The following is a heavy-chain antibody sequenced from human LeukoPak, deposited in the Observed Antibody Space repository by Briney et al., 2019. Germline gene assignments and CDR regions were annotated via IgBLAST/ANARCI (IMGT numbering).Heavy chain of an antibody. Sequence: GGSLRLSCAASGFTFSSYAMSWVRQAPGKGLEWVSAISGSGGSTYYADSVKGRFTISRDNSKNTLYLQMNSLRAEDTAIYYCVKGADSSGWYLNCFDPWGQGTLVTVSS. CDR2: ISGSGGST. D-gene: IGHD6-19*01. V-gene: IGHV3-23*01. J-gene: IGHJ5*02. CDR1: GFTFSSYA. CDR3: VKGADSSGWYLNCFDP.